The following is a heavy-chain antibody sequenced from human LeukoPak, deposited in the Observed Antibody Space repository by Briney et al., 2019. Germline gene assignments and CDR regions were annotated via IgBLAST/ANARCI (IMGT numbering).Heavy chain of an antibody. V-gene: IGHV4-34*01. CDR3: ASSYRAAAGTMDY. J-gene: IGHJ4*02. CDR1: GVSFSGYY. CDR2: INHSGST. Sequence: PSETLSLTCAVYGVSFSGYYWSWIRQPPGKGLEWIGEINHSGSTNYNPSLKSRVTISVDTSKNQFSLKLSSVTAADTAVYYCASSYRAAAGTMDYWGQGTLVTVSS. D-gene: IGHD6-13*01.